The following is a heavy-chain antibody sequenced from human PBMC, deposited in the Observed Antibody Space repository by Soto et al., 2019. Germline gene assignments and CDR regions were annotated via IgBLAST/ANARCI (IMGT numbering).Heavy chain of an antibody. CDR3: ARDCYSSSWYNWFDP. D-gene: IGHD6-13*01. CDR2: ISYDGSNK. V-gene: IGHV3-30-3*01. CDR1: GFTFSSYA. Sequence: QVQLVESGGGVVQPGRSVRLSCAASGFTFSSYAMHWVRQAPGKGLEWVAVISYDGSNKYYADSVKGRFTISRDNSKNTLYLQMNSLRAEDTAVYYCARDCYSSSWYNWFDPWGQGTLVTVSS. J-gene: IGHJ5*02.